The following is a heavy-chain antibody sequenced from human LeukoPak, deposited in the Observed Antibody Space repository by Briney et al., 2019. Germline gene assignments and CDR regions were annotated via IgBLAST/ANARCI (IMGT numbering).Heavy chain of an antibody. Sequence: LRLSCAASGFTFSSYAMHWVRQAPGKGLEWVAVISYDGSNKYYADSVKGRFTISRDNSKNTLYLQMNSLRAEDTAVYYCARDLLAGHSSSSPWFDPWGQGTLVTVSS. J-gene: IGHJ5*02. CDR3: ARDLLAGHSSSSPWFDP. CDR2: ISYDGSNK. D-gene: IGHD6-6*01. V-gene: IGHV3-30*04. CDR1: GFTFSSYA.